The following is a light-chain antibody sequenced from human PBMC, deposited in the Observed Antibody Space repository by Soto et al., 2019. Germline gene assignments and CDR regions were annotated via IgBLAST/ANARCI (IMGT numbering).Light chain of an antibody. CDR1: SSDIGASNF. J-gene: IGLJ2*01. Sequence: QSALTQPASVSGSPGQSITISCTGTSSDIGASNFLSWYQQHPGKAPQLMLYDVNIRPSGVSNRFSGSKSGNTASLTISGLQAEDEADYYCTSWTTSTTMIFGGGTKLTVL. CDR3: TSWTTSTTMI. V-gene: IGLV2-14*03. CDR2: DVN.